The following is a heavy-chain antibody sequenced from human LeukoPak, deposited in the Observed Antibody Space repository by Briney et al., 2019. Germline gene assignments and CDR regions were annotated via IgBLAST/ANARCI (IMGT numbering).Heavy chain of an antibody. CDR3: AELGITMIGGV. V-gene: IGHV3-74*01. D-gene: IGHD3-10*02. CDR1: GFTFSSYW. CDR2: INSDGSST. J-gene: IGHJ6*04. Sequence: GGSLRLSCAASGFTFSSYWMHWVRQAPGKGLVWVSRINSDGSSTSYADSVKGRFTVSRDNAKNTPYLQMSSLRAEDTAVYYCAELGITMIGGVWGKGTTVTISS.